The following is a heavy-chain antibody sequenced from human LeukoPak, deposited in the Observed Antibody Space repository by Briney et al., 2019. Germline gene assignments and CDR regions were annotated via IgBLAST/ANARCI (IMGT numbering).Heavy chain of an antibody. Sequence: GGSLRLSCAASGFTFSSYEMNWVRQAPGKGLEWVSYISSSGSTIYYADSVKGRFTISRDNAKNSLYLQMNSLRAEDTAVYYCARDGERVDAFDIWGQGTMVTVSS. CDR3: ARDGERVDAFDI. CDR2: ISSSGSTI. D-gene: IGHD3-10*01. V-gene: IGHV3-48*03. J-gene: IGHJ3*02. CDR1: GFTFSSYE.